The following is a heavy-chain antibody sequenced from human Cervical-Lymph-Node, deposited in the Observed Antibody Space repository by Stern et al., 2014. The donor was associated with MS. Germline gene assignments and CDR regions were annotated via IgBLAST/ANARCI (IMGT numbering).Heavy chain of an antibody. Sequence: QVQLVQSGAEVKKPGASVKASCKASEYTFTYFFMHWVRQAPGQGLEWMGVINPSGGFTTYAQKFQGRVTMTRDTSTSTVYMELTSLTSEDTAVYYCASARNTAFDIWGQGTLVTVSS. J-gene: IGHJ3*02. V-gene: IGHV1-46*03. CDR3: ASARNTAFDI. CDR2: INPSGGFT. CDR1: EYTFTYFF.